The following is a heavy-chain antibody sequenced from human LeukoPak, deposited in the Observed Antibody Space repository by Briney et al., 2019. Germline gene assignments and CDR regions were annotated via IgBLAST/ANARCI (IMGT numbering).Heavy chain of an antibody. CDR2: IWYDGSDK. J-gene: IGHJ1*01. Sequence: PGRSLRLSCAASWFTFSNYGMHWVRQAPGKGLEWVAVIWYDGSDKYYADSVKGRFTISRDNSKNTLYLQMNSLRAEDTAVYYCARQGIVVAGAGHVGYFQHWGQGTLVTVSP. CDR1: WFTFSNYG. CDR3: ARQGIVVAGAGHVGYFQH. D-gene: IGHD6-13*01. V-gene: IGHV3-33*01.